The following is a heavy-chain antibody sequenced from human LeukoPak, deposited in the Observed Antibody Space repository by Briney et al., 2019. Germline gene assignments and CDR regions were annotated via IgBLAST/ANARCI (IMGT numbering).Heavy chain of an antibody. CDR2: IKSKTDGGTT. J-gene: IGHJ4*02. Sequence: TGGSLRLSCAASGFTFSNAWMSWVRQAPGKGLEWVGRIKSKTDGGTTDYAAPVKGRFTISRDDSKNTLYLQMNSLKTEDTAVYYCTTEYRFSSSLGFDYWGQGTLVTVSS. D-gene: IGHD6-13*01. CDR3: TTEYRFSSSLGFDY. CDR1: GFTFSNAW. V-gene: IGHV3-15*01.